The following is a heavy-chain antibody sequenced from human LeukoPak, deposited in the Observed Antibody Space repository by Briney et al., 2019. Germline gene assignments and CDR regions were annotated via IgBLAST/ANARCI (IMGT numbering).Heavy chain of an antibody. V-gene: IGHV3-21*01. J-gene: IGHJ4*02. CDR2: ISSSSSYI. CDR1: GFTFSSYS. D-gene: IGHD3-10*01. CDR3: ARAPLLWFGELLPSQPDY. Sequence: GGSLRLSCAASGFTFSSYSMNWVRRAPGKGLEWVSSISSSSSYIYYADSVKGRFTISRDNAKNSLYLQMNSLRAEDTAVYYCARAPLLWFGELLPSQPDYWGQGTLVTVSS.